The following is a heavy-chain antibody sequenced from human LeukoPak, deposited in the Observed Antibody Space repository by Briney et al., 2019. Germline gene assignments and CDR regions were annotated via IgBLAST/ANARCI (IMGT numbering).Heavy chain of an antibody. CDR3: ARSWDVDY. CDR2: INIDGSSI. CDR1: GFTFSSHW. V-gene: IGHV3-74*01. J-gene: IGHJ4*02. Sequence: GGSLRLSCAASGFTFSSHWMHWVRQVPGKGLVWVSRINIDGSSISYADAVKGRFIISRDNAKNTLYLQMTSLRAEDTAVYYCARSWDVDYWGQGTLVPVPS. D-gene: IGHD1-26*01.